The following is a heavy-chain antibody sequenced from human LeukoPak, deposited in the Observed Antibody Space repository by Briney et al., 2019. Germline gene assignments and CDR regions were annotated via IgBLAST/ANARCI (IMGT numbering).Heavy chain of an antibody. V-gene: IGHV4-34*01. J-gene: IGHJ4*02. CDR2: INHSGST. Sequence: SETLSLTCAVYGGSFSGYYWSWIRQPPGKGLEWIGEINHSGSTNYNPSLKSRVTISVDTSKNQFSLKLSSVTAADTAVHYCARGVAPDIVVVPAATRGLDYWGQGTLVTVSS. CDR3: ARGVAPDIVVVPAATRGLDY. CDR1: GGSFSGYY. D-gene: IGHD2-2*01.